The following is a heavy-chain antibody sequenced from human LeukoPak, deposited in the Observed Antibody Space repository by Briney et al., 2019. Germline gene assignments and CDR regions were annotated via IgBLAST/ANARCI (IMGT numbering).Heavy chain of an antibody. CDR2: IRSSGTTT. Sequence: GGSLRLSCAASGFTFSTYSMNWVRQAPGRGLEWLSYIRSSGTTTYYADSVKGRFTISRDNAKNSLYLQMNSLRAEDTAVYYCARDLYHENYYYHYMDVWGKGTTVTVSS. CDR3: ARDLYHENYYYHYMDV. CDR1: GFTFSTYS. V-gene: IGHV3-48*04. D-gene: IGHD2-2*01. J-gene: IGHJ6*03.